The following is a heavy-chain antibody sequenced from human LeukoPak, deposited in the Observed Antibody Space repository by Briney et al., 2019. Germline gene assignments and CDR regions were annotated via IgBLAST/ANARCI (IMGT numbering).Heavy chain of an antibody. Sequence: LPGGSLRLSCAASGFTVSSNYMSWVRQAPGKGLEWVSVIYSGGSTYYADSVKGRFTISRDNSKNTLYLQMNSLRAEDTAVYYCARDIGVGATTTFDYWGQGTLVTVSS. CDR2: IYSGGST. D-gene: IGHD1-26*01. J-gene: IGHJ4*02. V-gene: IGHV3-66*01. CDR1: GFTVSSNY. CDR3: ARDIGVGATTTFDY.